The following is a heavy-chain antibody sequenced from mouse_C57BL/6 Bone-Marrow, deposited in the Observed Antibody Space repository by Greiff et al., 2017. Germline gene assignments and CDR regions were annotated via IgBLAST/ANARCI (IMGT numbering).Heavy chain of an antibody. D-gene: IGHD2-14*01. V-gene: IGHV5-16*01. CDR3: AREKGVQLYFDY. J-gene: IGHJ2*01. CDR2: INYDGSST. Sequence: EVKLMESEGGLVQPGSSMKLSCTASGFTFSDYYMAWVRQVPEKGLEWVANINYDGSSTYYLDSLKGRFIISGDNANNILYMQMSSLKSEDTATYCCAREKGVQLYFDYWGQGTTLTVSS. CDR1: GFTFSDYY.